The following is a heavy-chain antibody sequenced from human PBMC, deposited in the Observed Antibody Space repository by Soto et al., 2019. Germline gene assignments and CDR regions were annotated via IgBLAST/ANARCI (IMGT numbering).Heavy chain of an antibody. CDR3: ARGRTASSYDAFEF. V-gene: IGHV1-3*05. J-gene: IGHJ3*01. CDR2: INADNGDT. Sequence: QVQLVQSGPEEKKPGASVKVSCKASGYTFTNYPMHWLRQAPGQRLEWMGWINADNGDTKYSQNFQGRVTITRDTSATAAYMELSSLRSEDTAVYYCARGRTASSYDAFEFWGQGTMVTVSS. CDR1: GYTFTNYP. D-gene: IGHD2-21*02.